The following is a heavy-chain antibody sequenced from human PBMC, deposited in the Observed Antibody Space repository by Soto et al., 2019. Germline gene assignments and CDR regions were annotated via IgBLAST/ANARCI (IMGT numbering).Heavy chain of an antibody. CDR1: GFTFSSYA. J-gene: IGHJ4*02. V-gene: IGHV3-23*01. CDR3: AKDLNYRGVMEQIFDY. D-gene: IGHD3-16*01. Sequence: PGGSLRLSCVASGFTFSSYAMTWVRQAPGKGLEWVSAISAGGGSTYYADSVKGRFTISRDNSKNSLFLQMNSLRAEDTAVYYCAKDLNYRGVMEQIFDYWGQGTLVTVSS. CDR2: ISAGGGST.